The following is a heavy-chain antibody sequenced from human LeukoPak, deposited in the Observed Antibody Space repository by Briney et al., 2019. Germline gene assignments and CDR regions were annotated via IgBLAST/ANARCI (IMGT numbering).Heavy chain of an antibody. D-gene: IGHD6-19*01. Sequence: GGSLRLSCAASGFTFSSDSMNWVRQAPGKGLEWVSYISSSSSTIYYADSVKGRFTISRDNAKNSLYLQMNSLRAEDTAVYYCAREHNLIAVAGMGQWGIFDYWGQGTLVTVSS. CDR2: ISSSSSTI. CDR1: GFTFSSDS. J-gene: IGHJ4*02. V-gene: IGHV3-48*01. CDR3: AREHNLIAVAGMGQWGIFDY.